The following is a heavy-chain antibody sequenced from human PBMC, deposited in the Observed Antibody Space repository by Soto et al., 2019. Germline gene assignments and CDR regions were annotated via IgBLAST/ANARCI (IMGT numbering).Heavy chain of an antibody. CDR1: VFTFSNYG. V-gene: IGHV3-30*03. D-gene: IGHD5-12*01. CDR3: ARGTDGYNAYDY. CDR2: ISSDGNNK. Sequence: QVQLVESGGGVVQPGRSLRLSCAASVFTFSNYGMHWVRQAPGKGLEWVTVISSDGNNKYYADSVKGRFTISRDNSKYTLYLQMNSLRAEDTAVYYCARGTDGYNAYDYWRQGTLLTVSS. J-gene: IGHJ4*02.